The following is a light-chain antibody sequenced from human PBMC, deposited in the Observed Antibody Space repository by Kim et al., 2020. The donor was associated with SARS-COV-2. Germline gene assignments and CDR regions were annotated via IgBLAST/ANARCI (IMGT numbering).Light chain of an antibody. J-gene: IGLJ2*01. V-gene: IGLV2-14*03. CDR1: SRGVGGYYA. Sequence: ISMSCNGASRGVGGYYAVSWYQQRPGTGPKLMIFDFGHRPSGICGRFSGSKSGTTASLAISGLQAEDEADYYCSLYTDNGPFVVFGGWTQRTVL. CDR2: DFG. CDR3: SLYTDNGPFVV.